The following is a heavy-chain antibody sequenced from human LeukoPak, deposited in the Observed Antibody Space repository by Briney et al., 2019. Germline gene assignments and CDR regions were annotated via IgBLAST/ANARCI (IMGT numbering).Heavy chain of an antibody. J-gene: IGHJ6*02. CDR3: ARLTVVTATRYYYYGMDV. CDR2: ISSSSSYI. D-gene: IGHD2-21*02. V-gene: IGHV3-21*01. CDR1: GFTFSSYS. Sequence: GGSLRLSCAASGFTFSSYSMNWVRQAPGKGLEWVSSISSSSSYIYYADSVKGRFTISRDSAKDSLYLQMNSLRAEDTAVYYCARLTVVTATRYYYYGMDVWGQGTTVTVSS.